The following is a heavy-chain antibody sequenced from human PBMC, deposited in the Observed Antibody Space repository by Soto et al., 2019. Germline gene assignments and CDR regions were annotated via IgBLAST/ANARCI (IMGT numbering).Heavy chain of an antibody. D-gene: IGHD1-26*01. CDR2: IYYSGST. CDR3: ARHYPGHPYFDY. J-gene: IGHJ4*02. Sequence: SETLSLTCDVSGGNISTGGYYWSWIRQPPGKGMKWIGYIYYSGSTNYNPSLKSRVTISVDTSKNQFSLKLRSVTAADTAVFYCARHYPGHPYFDYCGQGALVTVSS. V-gene: IGHV4-61*08. CDR1: GGNISTGGYY.